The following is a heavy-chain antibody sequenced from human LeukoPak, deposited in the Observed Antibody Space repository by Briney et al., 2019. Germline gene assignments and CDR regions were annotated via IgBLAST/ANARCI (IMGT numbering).Heavy chain of an antibody. CDR1: GDSISSYY. CDR2: VYASGNT. V-gene: IGHV4-4*07. J-gene: IGHJ4*02. CDR3: ARRVHSGSFD. D-gene: IGHD1-26*01. Sequence: SETLSLTCTVSGDSISSYYWSWIRQPAGKGLEWTGRVYASGNTNYNPSLKSRVTMSVDTSKNQFSLKLSSVTAADTAVYYCARRVHSGSFDWGQGTLVTVSS.